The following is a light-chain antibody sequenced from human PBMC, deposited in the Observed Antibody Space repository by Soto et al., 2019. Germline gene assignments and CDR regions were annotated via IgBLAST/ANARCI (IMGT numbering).Light chain of an antibody. CDR3: QQYNNWPRT. CDR2: GAS. CDR1: QSVSSN. J-gene: IGKJ1*01. V-gene: IGKV3-15*01. Sequence: EIVMTQSPATLSVSPWERATLSCRASQSVSSNLAWYQQKPGQAPRLLIYGASTRATGIPARFSGSGSGTDFTLTISRLEPEDFAVYSCQQYNNWPRTFGQGTKVDIK.